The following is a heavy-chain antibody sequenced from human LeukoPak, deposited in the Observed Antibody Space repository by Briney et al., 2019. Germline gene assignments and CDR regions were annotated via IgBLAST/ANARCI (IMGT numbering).Heavy chain of an antibody. V-gene: IGHV3-30-3*01. Sequence: GGSLRLSCAASGFTFSSCAMHWVRHAPGKGLEWVAVISYDGSNKYYADSVKGRFTISRDNSKNTLYLQMNSLRAEDTAVYYCARELFPRYFDLWGRGTLVTVSS. CDR2: ISYDGSNK. J-gene: IGHJ2*01. CDR1: GFTFSSCA. CDR3: ARELFPRYFDL. D-gene: IGHD2-21*01.